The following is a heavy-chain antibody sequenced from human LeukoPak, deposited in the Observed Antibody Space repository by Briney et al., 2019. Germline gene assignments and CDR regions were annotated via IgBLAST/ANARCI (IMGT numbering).Heavy chain of an antibody. CDR1: GFTFSSYS. CDR3: AREGGVLWFGERTPNWFDH. D-gene: IGHD3-10*01. J-gene: IGHJ5*02. V-gene: IGHV3-48*01. Sequence: PGGSLRLSCAASGFTFSSYSMNWVRQAPGKGLEWVSYISSSSSTIYYADSVKGRFTISRDNAKNSLHLQMNSLRAEDTAVYYCAREGGVLWFGERTPNWFDHWGQGTLVTVSS. CDR2: ISSSSSTI.